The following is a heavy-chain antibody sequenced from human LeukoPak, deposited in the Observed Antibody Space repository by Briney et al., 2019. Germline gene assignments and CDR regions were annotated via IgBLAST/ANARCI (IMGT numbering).Heavy chain of an antibody. D-gene: IGHD2-21*02. CDR2: MSGSGGST. V-gene: IGHV3-23*01. Sequence: PGGSLRLSCAASGFTFSSYAMNWVSQPPGKGLEWVSGMSGSGGSTYYADSVKGRFTISRDNSKNTLYLQMDSLRAEDTAVYYCANDPYCGGDCYYDYWGQGTVVTVSS. J-gene: IGHJ4*02. CDR3: ANDPYCGGDCYYDY. CDR1: GFTFSSYA.